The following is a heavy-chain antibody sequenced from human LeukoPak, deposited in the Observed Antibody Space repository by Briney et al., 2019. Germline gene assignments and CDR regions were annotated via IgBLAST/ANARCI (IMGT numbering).Heavy chain of an antibody. CDR3: ARDLVSGTSPGDY. Sequence: ASVQVSCKASGYTFTGYYMHWVRQAPGQGLEWMGWINPNSGGTNYAQKFQGRVTMTRDTSISTAYMELSRLRSDDTAVYYCARDLVSGTSPGDYWGQGTLVTVSS. J-gene: IGHJ4*02. CDR1: GYTFTGYY. V-gene: IGHV1-2*02. D-gene: IGHD1-14*01. CDR2: INPNSGGT.